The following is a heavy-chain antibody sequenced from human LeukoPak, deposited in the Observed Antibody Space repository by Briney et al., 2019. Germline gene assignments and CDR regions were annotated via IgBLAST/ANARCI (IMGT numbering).Heavy chain of an antibody. V-gene: IGHV3-30*04. J-gene: IGHJ4*02. Sequence: GGSLRLSCAASGFTFSSYAMHWVRQAPGKGLEWVAVISYDGSNKYYADSVKGRFTISRDNSKSTLYLQMNSLRAEDTAVCYCAKEEEEIYYGSGSSLDYWGQGTLVTVSS. CDR1: GFTFSSYA. D-gene: IGHD3-10*01. CDR2: ISYDGSNK. CDR3: AKEEEEIYYGSGSSLDY.